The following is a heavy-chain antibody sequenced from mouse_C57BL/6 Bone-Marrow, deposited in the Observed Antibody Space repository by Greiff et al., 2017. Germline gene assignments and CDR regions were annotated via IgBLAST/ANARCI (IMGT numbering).Heavy chain of an antibody. CDR3: ARLYYGSGKAIAY. D-gene: IGHD1-1*01. CDR2: ISNLAYSI. J-gene: IGHJ3*01. CDR1: GFTFSDYG. Sequence: EVHLVESGGGLVQPGGSLKLSCAASGFTFSDYGMAWVRQAPRKGPEWVAFISNLAYSIYYADTVTGRFTISRENAKNTLYLEMSSLRSEDTAMYYCARLYYGSGKAIAYWGQGTLVTVSA. V-gene: IGHV5-15*01.